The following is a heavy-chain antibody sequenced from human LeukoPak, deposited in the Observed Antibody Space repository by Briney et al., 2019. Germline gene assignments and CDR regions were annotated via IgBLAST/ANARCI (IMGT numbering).Heavy chain of an antibody. V-gene: IGHV1-69*04. J-gene: IGHJ6*02. Sequence: ASVKVSCKASGGTFGSYTISWVRQAPGQGLEWMGRIIPIFGIANYAQKFQGRVTITADKSTSTAYMELSSLRSEDTAVYYCARDRTDYSNLYYGMDVWGQGTTVTVSS. D-gene: IGHD4-11*01. CDR2: IIPIFGIA. CDR1: GGTFGSYT. CDR3: ARDRTDYSNLYYGMDV.